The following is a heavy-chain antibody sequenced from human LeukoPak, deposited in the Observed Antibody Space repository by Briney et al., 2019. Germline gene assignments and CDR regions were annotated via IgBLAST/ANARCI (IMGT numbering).Heavy chain of an antibody. J-gene: IGHJ4*02. D-gene: IGHD3-10*01. Sequence: SETLSLTCTVSGGFISSYYWSWIRQPPGKGLEWIGYIYYSGSTNYNPSLKSRVTISVDTSKNQFSLKLSSVTAADTAVYYCARGGSGSSIDYWGQGTLVTVSS. CDR3: ARGGSGSSIDY. V-gene: IGHV4-59*01. CDR1: GGFISSYY. CDR2: IYYSGST.